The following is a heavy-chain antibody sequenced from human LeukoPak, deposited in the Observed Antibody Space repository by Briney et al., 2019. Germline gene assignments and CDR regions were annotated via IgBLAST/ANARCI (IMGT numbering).Heavy chain of an antibody. D-gene: IGHD3-9*01. V-gene: IGHV3-64D*06. CDR3: VKDLTGTWSFDY. Sequence: GGSLRLSCSTSGFTFSNHFMHWVRQAPGKGLEYVSSIGPNGASALYADSVKGRFTISRDNSKNALYLQLTSLRLEDTALYYCVKDLTGTWSFDYWGQGTLVTVSS. CDR1: GFTFSNHF. CDR2: IGPNGASA. J-gene: IGHJ4*02.